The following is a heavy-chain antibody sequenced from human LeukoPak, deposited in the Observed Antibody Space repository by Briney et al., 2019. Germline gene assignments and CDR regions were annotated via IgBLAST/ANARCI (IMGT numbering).Heavy chain of an antibody. J-gene: IGHJ5*02. CDR1: GFTFSRYW. Sequence: SGGSLRLSCAASGFTFSRYWMSWVRQAPGKGLEWVARIMADGSEKDYVDSVQGRFTISRDNAKNSLYLQMNSLRAEDTAVYYCATGRYNYGYDTWGQGTLVTVSS. D-gene: IGHD5-18*01. V-gene: IGHV3-7*01. CDR2: IMADGSEK. CDR3: ATGRYNYGYDT.